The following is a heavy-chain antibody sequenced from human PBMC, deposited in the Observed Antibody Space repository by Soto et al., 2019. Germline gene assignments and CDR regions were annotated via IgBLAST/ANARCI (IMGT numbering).Heavy chain of an antibody. Sequence: EVQLEESGGGLVQPGGSLRLACAGSGFKFSSYEMNWVRQAPGKGLEWLSFILHSGDIIYYADSVKGRFTISRDNAKNSLYLHMNTLRVDATAIYYCATRLSVSYGPLFDQWGQGTLVTVSS. CDR3: ATRLSVSYGPLFDQ. J-gene: IGHJ4*02. D-gene: IGHD3-16*01. CDR2: ILHSGDII. CDR1: GFKFSSYE. V-gene: IGHV3-48*03.